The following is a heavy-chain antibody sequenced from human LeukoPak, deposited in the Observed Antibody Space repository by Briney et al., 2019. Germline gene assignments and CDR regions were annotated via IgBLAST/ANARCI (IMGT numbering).Heavy chain of an antibody. J-gene: IGHJ3*02. CDR1: GFTLSNYW. Sequence: GGSLRLSCAASGFTLSNYWMHWVRQAPGEGLVWVSRVDPDGTTTNYADSVTGRFTTSRDNSKNTLYLQMNSLRVEDTAVYYCARSSHYDILTGYSEEDAFDIWGQGTMVTVSS. V-gene: IGHV3-74*01. CDR2: VDPDGTTT. D-gene: IGHD3-9*01. CDR3: ARSSHYDILTGYSEEDAFDI.